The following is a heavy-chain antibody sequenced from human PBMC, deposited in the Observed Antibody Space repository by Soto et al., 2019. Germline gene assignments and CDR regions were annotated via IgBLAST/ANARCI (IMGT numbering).Heavy chain of an antibody. Sequence: QVQLVESGGGVVQPGRSLRLSCAASGFTFSSYGMHWVRQAPGKGLEWVAVIWYDGSNKYYADSVRGRFTISRDNSKNTLYLQMNSLRAEDTAVYYCARDGVLAVACTRGGWFDPWGQGTLVTVSS. CDR2: IWYDGSNK. CDR3: ARDGVLAVACTRGGWFDP. V-gene: IGHV3-33*01. J-gene: IGHJ5*02. D-gene: IGHD6-19*01. CDR1: GFTFSSYG.